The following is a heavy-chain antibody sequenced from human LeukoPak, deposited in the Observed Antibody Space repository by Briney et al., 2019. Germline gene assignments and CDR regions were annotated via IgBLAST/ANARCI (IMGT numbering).Heavy chain of an antibody. J-gene: IGHJ6*03. CDR2: IRSDGSNK. CDR3: AKGWFGDYYMDV. D-gene: IGHD3-10*01. V-gene: IGHV3-30*02. CDR1: GFTFSNYG. Sequence: GGSLRLSCAASGFTFSNYGMHWVRQAPGKGLEWVAFIRSDGSNKYYADSVKGRFTISRDNSKNTLYLQMNSLRAEDTAVYYCAKGWFGDYYMDVWGKGTTVAVSS.